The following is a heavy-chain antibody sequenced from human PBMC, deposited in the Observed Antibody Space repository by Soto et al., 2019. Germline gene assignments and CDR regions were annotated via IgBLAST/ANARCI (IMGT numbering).Heavy chain of an antibody. CDR3: ARAGRCSGGSCYANYYYYYMDV. J-gene: IGHJ6*03. CDR1: GFTFSSYG. V-gene: IGHV3-33*01. Sequence: GGSLRLSCAASGFTFSSYGMHWVRQAPGKGLEWVAVIWYDGSNKYYADSVKGRFTISRENYKNSLHLQMNSLGAGDTAVYYCARAGRCSGGSCYANYYYYYMDVWGKGTTVTVSS. D-gene: IGHD2-15*01. CDR2: IWYDGSNK.